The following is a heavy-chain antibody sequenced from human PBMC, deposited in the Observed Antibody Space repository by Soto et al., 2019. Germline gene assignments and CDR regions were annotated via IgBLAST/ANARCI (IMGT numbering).Heavy chain of an antibody. V-gene: IGHV1-69*08. CDR3: ACGYSSSSEL. CDR2: IIPIVGTI. D-gene: IGHD6-6*01. CDR1: GGTFGSYT. J-gene: IGHJ4*02. Sequence: QVQVVQSGAEVKKPGSSEKVSCKASGGTFGSYTVNWVRQAPGQGLEWMGRIIPIVGTINDSQKFHGRVTITADTSTSTAYMELTSLRSEDTAVYFCACGYSSSSELWGQGTLVTVSS.